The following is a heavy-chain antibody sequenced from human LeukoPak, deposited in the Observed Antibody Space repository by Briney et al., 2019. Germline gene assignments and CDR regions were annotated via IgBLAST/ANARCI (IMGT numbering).Heavy chain of an antibody. Sequence: SETLSLTCTVSGGSISTYYWSWIRQPPGKGLEWIAYIDNSGSTNYNPSLKSRVTISVDTSKNQFSLELSSVTAADTAEYYCARGEVGATRYHFDYWGQGTLVTVSS. D-gene: IGHD1-26*01. J-gene: IGHJ4*02. CDR2: IDNSGST. CDR3: ARGEVGATRYHFDY. CDR1: GGSISTYY. V-gene: IGHV4-59*01.